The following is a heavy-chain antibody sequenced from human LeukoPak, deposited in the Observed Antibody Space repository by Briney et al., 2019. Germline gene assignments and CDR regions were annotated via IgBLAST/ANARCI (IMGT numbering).Heavy chain of an antibody. Sequence: GGSQRLSYAASGFNFSGSAMHWVRQASGKGLEWVSVTYSGGTTYYADFGKDRFSSSRDSSKNTLDLQMNSLRAEDTAVYYCARVLGSPSYFDDWGQGTLVTVSS. J-gene: IGHJ4*02. CDR1: GFNFSGSA. V-gene: IGHV3-66*01. CDR2: TYSGGTT. D-gene: IGHD6-6*01. CDR3: ARVLGSPSYFDD.